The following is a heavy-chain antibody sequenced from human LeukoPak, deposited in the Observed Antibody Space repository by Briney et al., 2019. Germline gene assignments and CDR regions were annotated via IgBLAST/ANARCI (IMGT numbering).Heavy chain of an antibody. V-gene: IGHV3-11*01. D-gene: IGHD4-17*01. CDR2: ISSSGSTI. J-gene: IGHJ4*02. Sequence: GGSLRLSCAAPGFTFSDYYMSWIRQAPGKGLEWVSYISSSGSTIYYADSVKGRFTISRDNAKNLLYLQMNSLRAEDTAVYYCAALDYGDYPVDYWGQGTLVTVSS. CDR1: GFTFSDYY. CDR3: AALDYGDYPVDY.